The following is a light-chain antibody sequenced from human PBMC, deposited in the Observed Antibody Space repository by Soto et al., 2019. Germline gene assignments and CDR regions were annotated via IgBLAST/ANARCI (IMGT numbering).Light chain of an antibody. J-gene: IGKJ1*01. Sequence: DIVMTQSPDSLAVSLGERATINCKSSQSILHSPNNKDALTWYQQKPGQPPKLLINWASTRESGVPDRFSGAGSGTDFTLTISSLQAEDVAVYYCQQFYTTQTFGQGTKVDIK. CDR2: WAS. CDR1: QSILHSPNNKDA. CDR3: QQFYTTQT. V-gene: IGKV4-1*01.